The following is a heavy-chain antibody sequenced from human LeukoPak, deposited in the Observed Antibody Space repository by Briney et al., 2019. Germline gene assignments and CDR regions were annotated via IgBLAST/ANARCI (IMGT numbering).Heavy chain of an antibody. CDR1: GFTFSSYA. D-gene: IGHD3-10*01. CDR3: AKDRRPYYGSGSYPYYFDY. CDR2: MSGSGGST. Sequence: GGSLRLSCAASGFTFSSYAMSCVRQAPGKGVEWVSAMSGSGGSTYYADSVKGRFAISRDNSKNTLYLQMNRLRAEDTAVYYCAKDRRPYYGSGSYPYYFDYWGQGTLVTVSS. J-gene: IGHJ4*02. V-gene: IGHV3-23*01.